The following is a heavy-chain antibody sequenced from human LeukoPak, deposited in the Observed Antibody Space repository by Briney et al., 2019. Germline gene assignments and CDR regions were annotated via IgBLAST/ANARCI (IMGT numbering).Heavy chain of an antibody. CDR2: IYCSGST. CDR3: ARQDYGDYAFDY. D-gene: IGHD4-17*01. J-gene: IGHJ4*02. CDR1: GGSISSSSYY. V-gene: IGHV4-39*01. Sequence: KPSETLSLTCTVSGGSISSSSYYWGWIRQPPGKGLEWIGNIYCSGSTYYNPSLKSRVTISVDTSKNQFSLKLSSVTAADTAVYYCARQDYGDYAFDYWGQGTLVTVSS.